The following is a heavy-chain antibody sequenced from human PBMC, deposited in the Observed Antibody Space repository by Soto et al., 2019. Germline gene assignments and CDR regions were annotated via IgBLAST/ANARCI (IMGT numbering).Heavy chain of an antibody. CDR2: ISHDGSNK. CDR1: GFISNYG. V-gene: IGHV3-30*18. CDR3: AKDGPVKARSGSPRS. J-gene: IGHJ5*02. Sequence: GGSLRLSCAAPGFISNYGMHWVRQAPGKGLEWVALISHDGSNKYYADSVKGRFTISRDNSMSTMYLQMNSLRAEDTAVYYCAKDGPVKARSGSPRSLGQGTLVTVSS.